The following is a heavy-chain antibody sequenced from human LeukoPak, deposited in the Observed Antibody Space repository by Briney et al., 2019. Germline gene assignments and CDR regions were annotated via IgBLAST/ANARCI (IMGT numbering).Heavy chain of an antibody. D-gene: IGHD2-15*01. J-gene: IGHJ3*02. CDR3: ARLEGDRSGGSCYDGGDAFDI. CDR2: IYPGDSDT. CDR1: GYSFTSYW. V-gene: IGHV5-51*01. Sequence: GESLQISCKGSGYSFTSYWIGWVRQMPGKGLEWMGIIYPGDSDTRYSPSFQGQVTISADKSISTAYLQWSSLKASDTAMYYCARLEGDRSGGSCYDGGDAFDIWGQGTMVTVSS.